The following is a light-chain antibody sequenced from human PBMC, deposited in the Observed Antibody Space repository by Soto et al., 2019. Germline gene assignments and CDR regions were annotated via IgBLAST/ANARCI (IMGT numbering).Light chain of an antibody. CDR1: SRDVGGYKY. Sequence: QSALTQPASVSGSPGQSITISCTGTSRDVGGYKYVSWYQQHPGKAPKLIIYEVSNRPSGVSNRFSGSMSGNTASLTISGLQAEDEADYYCTSYRGSSTLVFGGGTKLTVL. CDR3: TSYRGSSTLV. CDR2: EVS. V-gene: IGLV2-14*01. J-gene: IGLJ2*01.